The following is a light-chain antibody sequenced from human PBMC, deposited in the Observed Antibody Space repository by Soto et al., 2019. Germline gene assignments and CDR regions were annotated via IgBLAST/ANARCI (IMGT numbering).Light chain of an antibody. V-gene: IGKV1-33*01. CDR3: QQYDNLPIA. CDR2: DAS. CDR1: QGIGIY. J-gene: IGKJ3*01. Sequence: IQLTQSPSSLSASIGDRVTITCQASQGIGIYLNWYQQKPGKAPKFLIYDASNLETGVPSRFSGSGSGTDVTVTISSVEPEDGATYYCQQYDNLPIAFGPGTKVDI.